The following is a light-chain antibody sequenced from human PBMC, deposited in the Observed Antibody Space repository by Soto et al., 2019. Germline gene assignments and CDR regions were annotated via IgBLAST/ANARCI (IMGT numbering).Light chain of an antibody. Sequence: EVVMTQSPAALSVSLGKSATLSCRASQSVDGYLAWYQQKPGQAPRLLIYGASTRATGVPDRFSGSGSGTEFTLTIRSLQPDDFATYYCQQYNSYWTFGQGTNVAI. J-gene: IGKJ1*01. CDR3: QQYNSYWT. CDR2: GAS. CDR1: QSVDGY. V-gene: IGKV3-15*01.